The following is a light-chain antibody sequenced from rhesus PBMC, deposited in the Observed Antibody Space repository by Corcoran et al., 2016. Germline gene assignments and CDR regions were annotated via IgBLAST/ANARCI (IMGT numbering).Light chain of an antibody. V-gene: IGKV1-28*03. CDR3: LPHNSYPYT. J-gene: IGKJ2*01. Sequence: DIQMTQSPSSLSASVGDTVTITCRASQGISRYLNWFQLKPGKAPKLLVYVASSLESGVPSRFSGSGSGTDFTLTISRMQPEDFAAYFCLPHNSYPYTFGQGTKVEI. CDR2: VAS. CDR1: QGISRY.